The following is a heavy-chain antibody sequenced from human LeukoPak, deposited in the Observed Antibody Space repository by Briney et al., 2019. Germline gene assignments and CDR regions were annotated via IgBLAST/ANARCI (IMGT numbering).Heavy chain of an antibody. Sequence: GGSLRLSCAASGFTFSSYWMHWVRQAPGKGLEWVSAISGSGGSTYYADSVKGRFTISRDNSKNTLYLQMNSLRAEDTAVYYCARALYGDYETYYFDYWGQGTLVTVSS. D-gene: IGHD4-17*01. CDR3: ARALYGDYETYYFDY. V-gene: IGHV3-23*01. CDR2: ISGSGGST. J-gene: IGHJ4*02. CDR1: GFTFSSYW.